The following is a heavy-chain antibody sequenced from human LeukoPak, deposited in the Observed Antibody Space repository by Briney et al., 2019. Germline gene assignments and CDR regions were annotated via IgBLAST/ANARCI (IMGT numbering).Heavy chain of an antibody. CDR3: ARDGFYYHYYMDV. D-gene: IGHD1-14*01. V-gene: IGHV4-39*07. Sequence: SETLSLTCTLSGGTVTSSTYFWGWIRQPPGKGLEWIGSISYSGATYYNPSLKSRISMSVHTSKNQFSLKLSSVTAADTAVYYCARDGFYYHYYMDVRGEGTTVTVSS. CDR1: GGTVTSSTYF. J-gene: IGHJ6*03. CDR2: ISYSGAT.